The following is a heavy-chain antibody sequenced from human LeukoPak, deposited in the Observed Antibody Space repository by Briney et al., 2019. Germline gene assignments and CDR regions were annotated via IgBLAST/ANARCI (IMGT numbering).Heavy chain of an antibody. CDR1: GFRFDDYA. J-gene: IGHJ4*02. Sequence: GGSLRLSCAVSGFRFDDYAMHWVRQAPGKGLEWVSGISWNSGNIGYADSVKGRFTISRDNAKNSLYLQMNSLRTEDTALYYCAKDLGYNWNGGVLEYWGQGTLVTVSS. CDR2: ISWNSGNI. CDR3: AKDLGYNWNGGVLEY. V-gene: IGHV3-9*01. D-gene: IGHD1-1*01.